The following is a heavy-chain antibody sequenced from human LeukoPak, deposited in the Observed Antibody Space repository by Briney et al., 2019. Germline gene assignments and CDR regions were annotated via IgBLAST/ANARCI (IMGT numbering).Heavy chain of an antibody. CDR1: GGSISSYY. Sequence: ETLSLTCTVSGGSISSYYWSWIRQPAGKGLEWIGRIYTSGSTNYNPSLKSRVTMSVDTSKNQFSLKLSSVTAADTAVYYCARHERGAAAVLFDYWGQGTLVTVSS. D-gene: IGHD6-13*01. CDR3: ARHERGAAAVLFDY. V-gene: IGHV4-4*07. J-gene: IGHJ4*02. CDR2: IYTSGST.